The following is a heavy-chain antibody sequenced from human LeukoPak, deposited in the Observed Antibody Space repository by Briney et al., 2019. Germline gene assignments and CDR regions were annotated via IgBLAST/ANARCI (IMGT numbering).Heavy chain of an antibody. CDR1: GNAFTISD. CDR2: MNPHSGDT. Sequence: GASVKVSCKASGNAFTISDFNWVRQATGQGPEWMGWMNPHSGDTGYAQKFQGRVTMTRNISINTAYLEISSLTSEDTAVYYCARVLDLTVTTQPLPYYFDYWGQGTLVTVSS. J-gene: IGHJ4*02. V-gene: IGHV1-8*01. D-gene: IGHD4-17*01. CDR3: ARVLDLTVTTQPLPYYFDY.